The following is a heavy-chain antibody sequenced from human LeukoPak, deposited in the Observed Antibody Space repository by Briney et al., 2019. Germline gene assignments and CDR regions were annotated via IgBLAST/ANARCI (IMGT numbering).Heavy chain of an antibody. V-gene: IGHV4-39*01. J-gene: IGHJ4*02. CDR2: IYYSGST. CDR1: GGSISSSSYY. CDR3: ARHPRRLRFLGWLFD. D-gene: IGHD3-3*01. Sequence: PSETLSLTCTVSGGSISSSSYYWGWIRQPPGTGLEWIGSIYYSGSTYYNPSLKSRVTISVDTSKNQFSLKLSSVTAADTAVYYCARHPRRLRFLGWLFDWGQGTLVTVSS.